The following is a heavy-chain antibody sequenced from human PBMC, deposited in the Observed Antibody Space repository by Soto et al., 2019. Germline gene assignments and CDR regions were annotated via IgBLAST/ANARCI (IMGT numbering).Heavy chain of an antibody. Sequence: ETLSLTCTVPGASISIYYWSWIRQPPGEGLEWIGYISDSGRSNYNPSLKRRAIVASDPSKNQFSLNLRTVTAFDTAVYDCARGPILLPFGGVPEALNYFVPWGQGSLVTVSS. CDR1: GASISIYY. J-gene: IGHJ5*02. CDR2: ISDSGRS. D-gene: IGHD3-16*01. CDR3: ARGPILLPFGGVPEALNYFVP. V-gene: IGHV4-59*13.